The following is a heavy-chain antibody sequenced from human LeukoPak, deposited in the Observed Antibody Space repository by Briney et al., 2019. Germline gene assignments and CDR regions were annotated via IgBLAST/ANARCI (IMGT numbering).Heavy chain of an antibody. D-gene: IGHD1-1*01. V-gene: IGHV1-2*02. CDR3: ARIVDWNDPNFPDY. CDR2: INLNSGGT. Sequence: PLASVKVSCKASGYTFTGYYMHWVRQAPGQGLEWMGWINLNSGGTNYAQKFQGRVTMTRDTSISTAYMELSRLRSDDTAVYYCARIVDWNDPNFPDYWGQGTLVTVSS. J-gene: IGHJ4*02. CDR1: GYTFTGYY.